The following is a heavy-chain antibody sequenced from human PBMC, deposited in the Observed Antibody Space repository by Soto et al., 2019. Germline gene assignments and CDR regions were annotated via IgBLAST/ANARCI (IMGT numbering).Heavy chain of an antibody. CDR2: IYYSGST. CDR3: ARMVVVVAAKGYFDY. V-gene: IGHV4-59*01. J-gene: IGHJ4*02. D-gene: IGHD2-15*01. Sequence: PSETLSLTCTVSGGSISSYYWSWIRQPPGKGLEWIGYIYYSGSTNYNPSLKSRVTISVDTSKNQFSLKLSSVTAADTAVYYCARMVVVVAAKGYFDYWGQGTLVTVSS. CDR1: GGSISSYY.